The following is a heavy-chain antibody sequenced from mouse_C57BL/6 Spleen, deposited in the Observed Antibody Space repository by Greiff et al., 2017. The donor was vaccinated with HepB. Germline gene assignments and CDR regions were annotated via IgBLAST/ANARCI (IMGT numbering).Heavy chain of an antibody. Sequence: EVMLVESEGGLVQPGSSIKLSCTASGFTFSDYYMAWVRQVPEKGLEWVANINYDGSSTYYLDSLKSRFIISRDNAKNILYLQMSSLKSEDTATYYCAREDDYGFAYWGQVTLVTVSA. D-gene: IGHD2-4*01. CDR1: GFTFSDYY. J-gene: IGHJ3*01. V-gene: IGHV5-16*01. CDR3: AREDDYGFAY. CDR2: INYDGSST.